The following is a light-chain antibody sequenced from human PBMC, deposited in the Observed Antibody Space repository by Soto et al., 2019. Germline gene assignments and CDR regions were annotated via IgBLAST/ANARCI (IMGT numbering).Light chain of an antibody. V-gene: IGLV2-14*01. CDR1: SSDVGAYNY. CDR3: TSYTRGSTLV. J-gene: IGLJ2*01. CDR2: EVS. Sequence: QSALTQPASVSGSPGQSITISCTGTSSDVGAYNYVSWYQQHPGKAPKLMIYEVSNRPSGVSNRFSGSKSGNTASLTIAGVQAEDEADYYCTSYTRGSTLVFGGGTKLTVL.